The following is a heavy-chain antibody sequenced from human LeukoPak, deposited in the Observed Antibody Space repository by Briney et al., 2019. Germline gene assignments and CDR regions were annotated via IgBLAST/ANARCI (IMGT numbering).Heavy chain of an antibody. J-gene: IGHJ3*02. CDR2: IYYSGST. CDR3: ARDFAYGSGSYSVHAFDI. V-gene: IGHV4-59*01. CDR1: GGSISSYY. D-gene: IGHD3-10*01. Sequence: SETLSLTCTVSGGSISSYYWSWIRQPPGKGLEWIGYIYYSGSTNYNPSLESRVTISVDTSKNQFSLKLSSVTAADTAVYYCARDFAYGSGSYSVHAFDIWGQGTMVTVSS.